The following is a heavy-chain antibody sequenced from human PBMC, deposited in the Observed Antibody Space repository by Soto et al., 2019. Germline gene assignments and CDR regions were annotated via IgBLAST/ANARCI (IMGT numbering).Heavy chain of an antibody. J-gene: IGHJ6*02. CDR2: ISGSGDST. Sequence: EVQVLESGGGLVQPGGSLRLSCAASGFTFSSYAMSWVRQAPGKGPEWVSAISGSGDSTRYADSVQGRFTISRDTSKHTMYLQMNSQRAEDTAVYYCAKFYYGDYSYYYSGMDVWGQGTTVTVSS. CDR3: AKFYYGDYSYYYSGMDV. V-gene: IGHV3-23*01. D-gene: IGHD4-17*01. CDR1: GFTFSSYA.